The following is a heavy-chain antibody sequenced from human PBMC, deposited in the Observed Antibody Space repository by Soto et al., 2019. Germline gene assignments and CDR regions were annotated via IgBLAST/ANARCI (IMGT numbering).Heavy chain of an antibody. CDR2: ISKSGTTT. V-gene: IGHV3-48*02. J-gene: IGHJ6*01. CDR3: ARDGYCVSSSCSFVPDV. Sequence: GGSPRLSCVASGFNFSSYGMHWVRQGPGKGLEWLSSISKSGTTTYYADSVKGRFTISRDNAKNSLYLQMNSLRDEDMAVYYCARDGYCVSSSCSFVPDVWGQGTTVTVYS. D-gene: IGHD2-2*03. CDR1: GFNFSSYG.